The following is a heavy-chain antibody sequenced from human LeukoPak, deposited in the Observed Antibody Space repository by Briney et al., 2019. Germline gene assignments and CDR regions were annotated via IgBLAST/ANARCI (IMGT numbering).Heavy chain of an antibody. D-gene: IGHD3-22*01. CDR1: GYSLTELS. Sequence: ASVKVSCKVSGYSLTELSMHWVRQTPGKGLEWMGGFDPEAGETIYAQKFQGRVTMTEDTSTDTAYMELSSLKSEDTAVFYCATWAGAVIVDKNGGVYWGQGTLVTVSS. CDR2: FDPEAGET. J-gene: IGHJ4*02. CDR3: ATWAGAVIVDKNGGVY. V-gene: IGHV1-24*01.